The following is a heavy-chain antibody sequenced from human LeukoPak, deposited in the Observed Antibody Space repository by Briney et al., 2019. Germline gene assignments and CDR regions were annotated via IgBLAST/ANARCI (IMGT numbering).Heavy chain of an antibody. D-gene: IGHD3-22*01. CDR3: ARKDSSGPFDY. CDR1: GFTFSSYE. V-gene: IGHV3-48*03. J-gene: IGHJ4*02. CDR2: ISSSGSTI. Sequence: GGSLRLSCAASGFTFSSYEMNWVRQAPGKGLEWVSYISSSGSTIYYADSVKGRFTISRDNAKNSLYLQMNSLRAEDTAAYYCARKDSSGPFDYWGQGTLVTVSS.